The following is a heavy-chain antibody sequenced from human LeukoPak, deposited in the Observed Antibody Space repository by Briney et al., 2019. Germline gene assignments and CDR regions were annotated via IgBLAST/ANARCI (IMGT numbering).Heavy chain of an antibody. Sequence: SQTLSLTCAISGDSVSSNSATWNWIRRSPSRGLEWLGRTFYRSKWYDDYAVSVESRITINPDTSKNQFSLQLNSVTPEDTAVYYCARAAAVAGNFDFWGQGTLVTVSS. J-gene: IGHJ4*02. CDR1: GDSVSSNSAT. V-gene: IGHV6-1*01. D-gene: IGHD6-19*01. CDR3: ARAAAVAGNFDF. CDR2: TFYRSKWYD.